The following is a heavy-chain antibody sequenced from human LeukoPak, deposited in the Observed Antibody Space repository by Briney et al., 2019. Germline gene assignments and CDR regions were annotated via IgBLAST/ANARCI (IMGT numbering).Heavy chain of an antibody. V-gene: IGHV4-59*01. CDR3: ADGGWHTGGDY. CDR2: IYYSGST. D-gene: IGHD6-19*01. J-gene: IGHJ4*02. CDR1: GGSISSYY. Sequence: SETLSLTCTVSGGSISSYYWSWTRQPPGKGLEWIGYIYYSGSTNYNPSLKSRVTISVDTSKNQFSLRLSSVTAADTAVYYCADGGWHTGGDYWGQGTLVTVSS.